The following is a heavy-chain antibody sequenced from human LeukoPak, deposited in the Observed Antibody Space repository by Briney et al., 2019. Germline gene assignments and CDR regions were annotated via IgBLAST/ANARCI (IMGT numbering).Heavy chain of an antibody. CDR1: GGSISSGGYY. J-gene: IGHJ4*02. Sequence: SETLSLTCTVSGGSISSGGYYWSWIRQHPGQGLEWIGYIYYSGSTYYNPSLKSRVTISVDTSKNQFSLKLSSVTAADTAVYYCARENEYYFDYWGQGTLVTVSS. V-gene: IGHV4-31*03. CDR3: ARENEYYFDY. CDR2: IYYSGST.